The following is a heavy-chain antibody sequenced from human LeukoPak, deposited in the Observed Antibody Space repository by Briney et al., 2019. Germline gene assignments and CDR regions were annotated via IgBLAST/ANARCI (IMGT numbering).Heavy chain of an antibody. CDR2: INHSGST. V-gene: IGHV4-34*01. J-gene: IGHJ4*02. CDR1: GGSFSGYY. D-gene: IGHD5-12*01. Sequence: NPSETLSLTCAVYGGSFSGYYWSWIRQPPGKGLEWIGEINHSGSTNYNPSLKSRVTISVDTSKNQFSLKLSSVTAADTAVYYCARGWSGYSGYWGQGTLVTVSS. CDR3: ARGWSGYSGY.